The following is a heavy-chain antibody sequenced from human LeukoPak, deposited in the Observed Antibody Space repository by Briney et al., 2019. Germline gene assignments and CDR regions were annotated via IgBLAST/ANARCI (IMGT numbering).Heavy chain of an antibody. D-gene: IGHD3-16*01. CDR1: GFTFSSYS. V-gene: IGHV3-48*02. Sequence: GGSLRLSCAASGFTFSSYSMNWVRQAPGKGREWVSYISSSSSTIYYADSVKGRFTISRDNAKNSLSLQMNTLRDEDTAVYYCARAVGPFDYWGQGTLVTVSS. CDR2: ISSSSSTI. CDR3: ARAVGPFDY. J-gene: IGHJ4*02.